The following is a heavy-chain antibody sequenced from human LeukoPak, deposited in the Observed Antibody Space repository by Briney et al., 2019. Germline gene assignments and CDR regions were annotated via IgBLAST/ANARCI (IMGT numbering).Heavy chain of an antibody. CDR1: GGSFSGFY. J-gene: IGHJ4*02. Sequence: SETLSLTCAVHGGSFSGFYWTWMRQPPGKELEWIGEIKHGGIAKYHPSLNSRVTMSEDTSNNQFSLKLTTVTAADTAVYYCARGLGEGYPDYWGPGTLVTVSS. CDR3: ARGLGEGYPDY. CDR2: IKHGGIA. V-gene: IGHV4-34*01. D-gene: IGHD5-24*01.